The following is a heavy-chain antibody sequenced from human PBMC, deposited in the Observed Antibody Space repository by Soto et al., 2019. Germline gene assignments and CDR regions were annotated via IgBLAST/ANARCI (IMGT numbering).Heavy chain of an antibody. CDR1: GGTFSSYA. V-gene: IGHV1-69*12. D-gene: IGHD7-27*01. CDR2: IILIFGTA. CDR3: ATPPSHYYYYGMDV. Sequence: QVQLVQSGAEVKKPGSSVKVSCKASGGTFSSYAISWVRQAPGQGLEWMGGIILIFGTADYAQKFQGRLTITAHESTRTAYMDLRSLRSEDTAVYYCATPPSHYYYYGMDVWSQGTTVTVSS. J-gene: IGHJ6*02.